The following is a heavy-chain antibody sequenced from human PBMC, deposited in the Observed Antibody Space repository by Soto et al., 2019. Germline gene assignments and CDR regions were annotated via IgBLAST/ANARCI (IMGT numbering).Heavy chain of an antibody. CDR3: ARDWAAALDY. Sequence: LRLSCAASGFIFSDYSMNWVRQAPGKGLEWVSSISGSRGYIYYGDSVKGRFTISRDNAKNSVVLQMNNLRAEDTAVYYCARDWAAALDYWGPGTLVTVSS. CDR2: ISGSRGYI. D-gene: IGHD6-13*01. V-gene: IGHV3-21*01. J-gene: IGHJ4*02. CDR1: GFIFSDYS.